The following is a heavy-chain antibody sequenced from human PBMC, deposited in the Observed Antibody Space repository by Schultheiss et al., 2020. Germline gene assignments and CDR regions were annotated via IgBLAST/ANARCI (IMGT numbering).Heavy chain of an antibody. CDR1: GGSISSGGYY. Sequence: SQTLSLTCAVSGGSISSGGYYWSWIRQHPGKGLEWIGYIYYSGSTYYNPSLKSRVTISVDTSKNQFSLKLGSVTAADTAVYYCARYIVVVTAIRRADDAFDIWGQGTTVTVSS. V-gene: IGHV4-31*11. J-gene: IGHJ3*02. CDR3: ARYIVVVTAIRRADDAFDI. D-gene: IGHD2-21*02. CDR2: IYYSGST.